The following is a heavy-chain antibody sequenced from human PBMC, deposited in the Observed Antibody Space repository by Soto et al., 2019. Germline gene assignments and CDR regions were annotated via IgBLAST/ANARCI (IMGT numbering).Heavy chain of an antibody. CDR1: GGSISSSNW. CDR3: ARDFAGHNYNYKAFDF. CDR2: IYHSGST. D-gene: IGHD1-1*01. V-gene: IGHV4-4*02. Sequence: SETLSLTCAVSGGSISSSNWWSWVRQPPGKGLEWIGEIYHSGSTNYNPSLKSRVTISVDKSKNHFSLKLSSVTAEDTALYYCARDFAGHNYNYKAFDFWGQGTMVTVSS. J-gene: IGHJ3*01.